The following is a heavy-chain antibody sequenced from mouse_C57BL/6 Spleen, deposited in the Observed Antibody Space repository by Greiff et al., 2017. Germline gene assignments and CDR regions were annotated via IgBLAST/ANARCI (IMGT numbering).Heavy chain of an antibody. CDR1: GYTFTSYG. V-gene: IGHV1-81*01. CDR2: FYPRSGNT. CDR3: ARDYGYDGGYAMDY. J-gene: IGHJ4*01. Sequence: VQLQQSGAELARPGASVKLSCKASGYTFTSYGISWVKQRTGQGLEWIGEFYPRSGNTYYNEKFKGKATLTADKSSSTAYMELRSLTSEDSAVYFCARDYGYDGGYAMDYWGQGTSGTVSS. D-gene: IGHD2-2*01.